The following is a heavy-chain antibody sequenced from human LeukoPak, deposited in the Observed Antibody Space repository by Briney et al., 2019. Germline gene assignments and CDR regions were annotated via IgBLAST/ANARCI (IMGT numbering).Heavy chain of an antibody. CDR3: ASLEWFGEFDFDY. V-gene: IGHV4-34*01. D-gene: IGHD3-10*01. CDR2: INHSGST. CDR1: GGSFSGYY. Sequence: SETLSLTCAVYGGSFSGYYWSWIRQPPGKGLEWIGEINHSGSTNYNPSLKSRVTISVDTSKNQFSLKLSSVTAADTAVYYCASLEWFGEFDFDYWGQGTLVTVSS. J-gene: IGHJ4*02.